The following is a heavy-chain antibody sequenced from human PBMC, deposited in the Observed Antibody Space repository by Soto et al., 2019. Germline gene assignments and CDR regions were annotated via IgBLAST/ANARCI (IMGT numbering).Heavy chain of an antibody. J-gene: IGHJ4*02. CDR2: IIPIFGTA. D-gene: IGHD6-6*01. Sequence: SVKVSCKASGYTFTGYYMHWVRQAPGQGLEWMGGIIPIFGTANYAQKFQGRVTITADESTSTAYMELSSLRSEDTAVYYCAREIPSIADDVWGQGTLVTVSS. V-gene: IGHV1-69*13. CDR3: AREIPSIADDV. CDR1: GYTFTGYY.